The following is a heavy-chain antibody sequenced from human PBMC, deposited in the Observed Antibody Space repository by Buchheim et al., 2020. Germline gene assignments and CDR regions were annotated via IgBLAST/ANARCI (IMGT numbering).Heavy chain of an antibody. CDR3: AKDQSLINLKPGDV. CDR2: ISYDGSNK. CDR1: GFTFSSYG. D-gene: IGHD1-14*01. V-gene: IGHV3-30*18. Sequence: VQLLESGGGLVQPGGSLRLSCAASGFTFSSYGMHWVRQAPGKGLEWVAVISYDGSNKYYVDSVKGRFTISRDNSKNTLYLQMNSLRAEDTAVYYCAKDQSLINLKPGDVWGQGTT. J-gene: IGHJ6*02.